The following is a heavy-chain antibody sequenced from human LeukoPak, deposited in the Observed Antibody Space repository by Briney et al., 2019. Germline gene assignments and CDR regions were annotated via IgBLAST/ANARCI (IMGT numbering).Heavy chain of an antibody. CDR1: GFTFSSYG. CDR2: IWYDGSNK. V-gene: IGHV3-33*01. CDR3: ARGQLERFGDADY. D-gene: IGHD1-1*01. J-gene: IGHJ4*02. Sequence: GGSLTLSCAASGFTFSSYGMHWVCQAPGKGLEWVAVIWYDGSNKYYADSVKGRFTISRDNSKNTLYLQMNSLRAEDTAVYYCARGQLERFGDADYWGQGTLVTVSS.